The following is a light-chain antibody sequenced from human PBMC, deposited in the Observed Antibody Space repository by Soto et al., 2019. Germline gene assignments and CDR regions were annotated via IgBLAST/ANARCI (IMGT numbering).Light chain of an antibody. J-gene: IGKJ1*01. CDR1: QSVSSSY. CDR3: HQYGSSRT. V-gene: IGKV3-20*01. Sequence: EIVLTQSPGTLSLSPGERATLSCRASQSVSSSYLAWYQQKPGQAPRLLIYGASSRATGIPDRFSGSGSGTDFTLTINRLEPEDFAVYYCHQYGSSRTFGQGTKVEIK. CDR2: GAS.